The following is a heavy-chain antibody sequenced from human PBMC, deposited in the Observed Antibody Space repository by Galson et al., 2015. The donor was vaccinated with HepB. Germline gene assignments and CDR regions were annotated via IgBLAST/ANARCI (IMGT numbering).Heavy chain of an antibody. CDR1: GYSFTSYW. J-gene: IGHJ6*03. CDR2: IYPGDSDT. D-gene: IGHD2-2*02. V-gene: IGHV5-51*03. Sequence: QSGAEVKKPGESLKISCKGSGYSFTSYWIGWVRQMPGKGLEWMGIIYPGDSDTRYSPSFQGHVSISADKSISTAYLQWSSLKASDTAMYYCARLGARRYCSSTSCYTGYMDVWGKGTTVTVSS. CDR3: ARLGARRYCSSTSCYTGYMDV.